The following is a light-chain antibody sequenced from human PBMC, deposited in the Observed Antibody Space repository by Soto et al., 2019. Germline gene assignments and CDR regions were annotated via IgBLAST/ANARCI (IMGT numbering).Light chain of an antibody. J-gene: IGKJ4*01. CDR2: DAS. CDR1: QSINSH. V-gene: IGKV3-11*01. Sequence: EIVLTQSPATLSLSPGERATLSCRASQSINSHLIWYQQKPGQAPRLLMYDASNRATDIPARFSGSGSGTAFTLTISSLEPEDFAVYYCQQRSNWPLTFGGGTKVEIK. CDR3: QQRSNWPLT.